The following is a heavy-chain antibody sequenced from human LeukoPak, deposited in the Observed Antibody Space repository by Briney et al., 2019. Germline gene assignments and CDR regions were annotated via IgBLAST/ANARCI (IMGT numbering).Heavy chain of an antibody. CDR1: GFTFDDYA. CDR3: AKDSSFWSGHISN. CDR2: ISWNSGSI. Sequence: GGSLRLSCAASGFTFDDYAMHWVRQAPGKGLEWVSGISWNSGSIGYADSVKGRFTISRDNAKNSLYLQMNSLRAEDMALYYCAKDSSFWSGHISNWGQGTLVTVSS. J-gene: IGHJ4*02. V-gene: IGHV3-9*03. D-gene: IGHD3-3*01.